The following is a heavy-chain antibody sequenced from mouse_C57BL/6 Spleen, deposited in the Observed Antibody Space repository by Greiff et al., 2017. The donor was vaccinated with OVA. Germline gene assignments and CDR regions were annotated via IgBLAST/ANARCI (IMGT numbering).Heavy chain of an antibody. CDR3: ARSPYYYGSSSGYFDV. J-gene: IGHJ1*03. Sequence: VKLVESGAELVKPGASVKISCKASGYAFSSYWMNWVKQRPGKGLEWIGQIYPGDGDTNYNGKFKGKATLTADKSSSTAYMQLSSLTSEDSAVYFCARSPYYYGSSSGYFDVWGTGTTVTVSS. D-gene: IGHD1-1*01. CDR1: GYAFSSYW. V-gene: IGHV1-80*01. CDR2: IYPGDGDT.